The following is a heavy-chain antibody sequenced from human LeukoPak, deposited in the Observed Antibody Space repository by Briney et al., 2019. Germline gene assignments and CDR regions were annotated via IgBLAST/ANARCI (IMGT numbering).Heavy chain of an antibody. CDR2: IYYSGST. Sequence: SETLSLTCTVSGGSISRYYWSCIRQPPGKGLEWIGYIYYSGSTNYNPSLKSRVTISVETSKNQFSLKLSSVTAADTAVYYCARGKSHFDYWGQGTLVTVSS. CDR3: ARGKSHFDY. CDR1: GGSISRYY. V-gene: IGHV4-59*01. J-gene: IGHJ4*02.